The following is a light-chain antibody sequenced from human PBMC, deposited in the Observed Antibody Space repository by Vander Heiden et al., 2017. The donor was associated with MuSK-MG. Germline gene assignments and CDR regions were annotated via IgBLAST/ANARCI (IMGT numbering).Light chain of an antibody. CDR1: SSIIGNQY. J-gene: IGLJ2*01. CDR2: DNE. Sequence: SVLTHPPPVSAAPGQKVTISCSGRSSIIGNQYGSWNQHLQGEATKLLIGDNEKRPSGIPDRFDGYKSGTYATPGTNGRLTGDEADEYCGEWDISLTAVVFGGGTKLTVL. CDR3: GEWDISLTAVV. V-gene: IGLV1-51*02.